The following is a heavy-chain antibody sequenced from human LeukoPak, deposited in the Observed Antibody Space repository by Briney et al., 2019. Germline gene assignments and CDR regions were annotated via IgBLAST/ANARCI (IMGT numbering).Heavy chain of an antibody. CDR2: IWSDGSEK. CDR1: GFTFSVNG. V-gene: IGHV3-33*01. CDR3: VRASGPFDI. J-gene: IGHJ3*02. D-gene: IGHD6-25*01. Sequence: GRSLRLSCTASGFTFSVNGIHWVRQAPGKGLEWVAVIWSDGSEKYYADSVKGRLTISRDNSKSTLYLQMNSLRVEDTAVYYCVRASGPFDIWGQGTMVTVSS.